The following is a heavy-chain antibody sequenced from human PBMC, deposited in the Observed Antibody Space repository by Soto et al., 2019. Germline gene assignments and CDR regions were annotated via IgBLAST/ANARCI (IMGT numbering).Heavy chain of an antibody. CDR3: ARDLIEVGFDY. CDR1: GFTFSSYS. J-gene: IGHJ4*02. V-gene: IGHV3-21*01. CDR2: ISSSSSYI. Sequence: EVQLVESGGGLVKPGGSLRLSCAASGFTFSSYSMNWVRQAPGKGLEWVSSISSSSSYIYYADSVKGRFTISRDNAKNSLYMQMNSLRAEDTAVYYCARDLIEVGFDYWGQGTLVTVSS. D-gene: IGHD2-21*01.